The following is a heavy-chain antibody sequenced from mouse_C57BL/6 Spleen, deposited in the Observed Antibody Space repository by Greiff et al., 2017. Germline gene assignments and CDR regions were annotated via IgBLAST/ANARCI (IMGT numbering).Heavy chain of an antibody. J-gene: IGHJ4*01. V-gene: IGHV1-54*01. CDR1: GYAFTNYL. CDR3: ARSDHLYYYAMDY. CDR2: INPGSGGT. Sequence: VQLVESGAELVRPGTSVKVSCKASGYAFTNYLIEWVKQRPGQGLEWIGVINPGSGGTNYNEKFKGKATLTADKSSSTAYMQLSSLTSEDSAVYFCARSDHLYYYAMDYWGQGTSVTVSS. D-gene: IGHD2-3*01.